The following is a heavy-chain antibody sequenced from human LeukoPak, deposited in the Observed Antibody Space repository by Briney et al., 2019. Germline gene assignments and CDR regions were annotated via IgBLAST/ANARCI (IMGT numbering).Heavy chain of an antibody. Sequence: GGSLRLSCATSAFTFSSYAMHWVRQAPGKGLEWVAVIPYDGSNKYYAGSVKGRFTISRDNSKYTLYLQMDSLRPEDTAVYYCARDRCSGGSCSVGYWGQGTLVIVSS. J-gene: IGHJ4*02. CDR3: ARDRCSGGSCSVGY. CDR1: AFTFSSYA. CDR2: IPYDGSNK. D-gene: IGHD2-15*01. V-gene: IGHV3-30-3*01.